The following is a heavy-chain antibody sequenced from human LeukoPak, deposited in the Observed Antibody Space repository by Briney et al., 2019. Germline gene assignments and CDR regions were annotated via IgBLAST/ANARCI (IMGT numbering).Heavy chain of an antibody. V-gene: IGHV1-3*03. Sequence: ASVKVSCKASGYIFTNYAMHWVRQAPGQRLEWMGWINAGNGNTKYSQEFQGRVTITRDTSASTAYMELSSLRSEDMAVYYCARGGTAMVGAFDIWGQGTMVTVSS. CDR1: GYIFTNYA. J-gene: IGHJ3*02. D-gene: IGHD5-18*01. CDR3: ARGGTAMVGAFDI. CDR2: INAGNGNT.